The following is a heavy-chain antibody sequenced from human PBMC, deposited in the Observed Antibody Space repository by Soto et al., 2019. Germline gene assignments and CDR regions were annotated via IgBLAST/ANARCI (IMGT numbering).Heavy chain of an antibody. CDR1: GYTFTSYY. J-gene: IGHJ6*02. Sequence: DSVKVSCKASGYTFTSYYMHWVRQAPGQGLEWMGIINPSGGSTSYAQKFQGRVTMTRDTSTSTVYMELSSLRSEDTAVYYCARGSVVTAIDYYYGMDVWGQGTTVTVSS. CDR3: ARGSVVTAIDYYYGMDV. D-gene: IGHD2-21*02. V-gene: IGHV1-46*01. CDR2: INPSGGST.